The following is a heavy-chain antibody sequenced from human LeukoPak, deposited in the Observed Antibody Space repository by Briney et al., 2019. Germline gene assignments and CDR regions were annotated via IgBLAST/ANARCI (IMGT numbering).Heavy chain of an antibody. Sequence: GGSLRLSCVASGFTFSTNNMNWVRQAPGKGLEWISYISSSSSTIFYADSVRGRFTISRDNAKNSLFLQMSSLRAEDSAVCYCARGRYMDVWGKGTTVTVSS. V-gene: IGHV3-48*01. CDR3: ARGRYMDV. J-gene: IGHJ6*03. CDR1: GFTFSTNN. CDR2: ISSSSSTI.